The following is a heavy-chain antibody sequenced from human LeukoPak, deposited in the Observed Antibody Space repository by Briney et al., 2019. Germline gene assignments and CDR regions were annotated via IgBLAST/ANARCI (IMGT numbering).Heavy chain of an antibody. CDR1: GFTFSSYA. V-gene: IGHV3-30*04. CDR2: ISYDGSNK. J-gene: IGHJ6*02. D-gene: IGHD3-10*01. Sequence: GRSLRLSCAASGFTFSSYAMHWVRQAPGKGLEWVAVISYDGSNKYYADSVKGRFTISRDNSKNTLYLQMNSLRSEDTAVYYCARSPITMVRGVINYYYYGMDVWGQGTTVTVSS. CDR3: ARSPITMVRGVINYYYYGMDV.